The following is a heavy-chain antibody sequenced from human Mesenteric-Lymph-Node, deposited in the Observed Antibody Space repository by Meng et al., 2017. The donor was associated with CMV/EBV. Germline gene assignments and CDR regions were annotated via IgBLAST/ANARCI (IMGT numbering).Heavy chain of an antibody. D-gene: IGHD2-2*01. J-gene: IGHJ6*02. Sequence: GGSLRLSCAASEFTFRTYAMHWVRQAPGKGLEWVAIISYDGSNKYYADSVEGRFTISRDNAKNSLYLQMNSLRAEDTAVYYCARQTLVEGQGGMDVWGQGTTVTVSS. CDR1: EFTFRTYA. CDR3: ARQTLVEGQGGMDV. V-gene: IGHV3-30*04. CDR2: ISYDGSNK.